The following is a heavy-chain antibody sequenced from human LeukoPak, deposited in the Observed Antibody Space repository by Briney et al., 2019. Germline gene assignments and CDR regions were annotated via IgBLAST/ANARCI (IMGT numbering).Heavy chain of an antibody. D-gene: IGHD3-10*01. Sequence: PSETLSLTCAVSGGSFSGYYWSWIRQPPGKGLEWIGEINHSGNTNYNPSLKSRVTISVDRSKNQFSLKLSSVTAADTAVYYCARVYGSGSYEFDYWGQGTLVTVSS. V-gene: IGHV4-34*01. CDR1: GGSFSGYY. J-gene: IGHJ4*02. CDR2: INHSGNT. CDR3: ARVYGSGSYEFDY.